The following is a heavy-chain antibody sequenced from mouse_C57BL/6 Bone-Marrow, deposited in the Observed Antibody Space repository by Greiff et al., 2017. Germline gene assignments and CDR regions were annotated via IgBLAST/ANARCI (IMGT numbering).Heavy chain of an antibody. V-gene: IGHV1-80*01. CDR3: ASHIPPLYWYFDV. CDR2: IYPGDGDT. J-gene: IGHJ1*03. Sequence: QVQLQQSGAELVKPGASVKISCKASGYAFSSYWMNWVKQRPGKGLEWIGQIYPGDGDTNYNGKFKGKATLTADKSSSTAYMQLSSLTSEDSAVYFCASHIPPLYWYFDVWGTGTTVTVSS. CDR1: GYAFSSYW.